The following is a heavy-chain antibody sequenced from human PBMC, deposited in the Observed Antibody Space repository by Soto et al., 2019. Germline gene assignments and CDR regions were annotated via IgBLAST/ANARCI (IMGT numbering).Heavy chain of an antibody. V-gene: IGHV4-59*08. Sequence: SETLSLTCTVSGGSIRDYFWGWIRQSPGKGLEWIGYIYYTGTTKYNPSLKSRVTISVDSSKNQFSLKLDSVTAADTAVYYCARLGGYYQAFDSWGQGTLVTVSS. CDR1: GGSIRDYF. CDR2: IYYTGTT. J-gene: IGHJ4*02. D-gene: IGHD3-22*01. CDR3: ARLGGYYQAFDS.